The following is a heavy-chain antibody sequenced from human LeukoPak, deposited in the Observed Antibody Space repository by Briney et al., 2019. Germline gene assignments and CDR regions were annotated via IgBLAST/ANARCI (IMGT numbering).Heavy chain of an antibody. D-gene: IGHD3-22*01. V-gene: IGHV3-53*01. J-gene: IGHJ4*02. CDR1: GFTVSSNY. Sequence: PGGSLRLSCAASGFTVSSNYMSWVRQAPGKGLEWVSVIYSGGSTYYADSVKGRFTISRDNSKNTLYLQMNSLRAEDTAVYYCARGNYYDSSGYYYALDYWGQGTLVTVSS. CDR3: ARGNYYDSSGYYYALDY. CDR2: IYSGGST.